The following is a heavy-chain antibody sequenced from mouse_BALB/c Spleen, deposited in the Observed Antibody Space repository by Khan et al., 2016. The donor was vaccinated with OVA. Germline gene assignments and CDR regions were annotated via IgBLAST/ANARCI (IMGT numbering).Heavy chain of an antibody. CDR2: VDPFSGGT. Sequence: EVQLQESGPELMKPGASVKISCKASGYSFTSYYLHWVMQSHGESLEWIGYVDPFSGGTTYNQKFKGKATLTVDKSSSTAYMHLSNLTSEDSAVYYCTRHGYVAWFTYGGQGTRVTVSA. J-gene: IGHJ3*01. D-gene: IGHD2-2*01. V-gene: IGHV1S135*01. CDR3: TRHGYVAWFTY. CDR1: GYSFTSYY.